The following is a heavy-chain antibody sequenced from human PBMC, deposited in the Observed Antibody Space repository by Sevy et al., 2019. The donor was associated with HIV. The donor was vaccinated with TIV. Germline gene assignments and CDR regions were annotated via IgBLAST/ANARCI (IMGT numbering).Heavy chain of an antibody. J-gene: IGHJ6*02. CDR1: GFTFSSYA. D-gene: IGHD3-16*01. V-gene: IGHV3-30*04. Sequence: GGSLRVSCAASGFTFSSYAMHWVRQAPGKGLEWVAVISYDGNNKYHADSVKDRFTISRDNSKNTLYLQMNSLRAEDTAVYYCARDGSSGGLFLKDYYYFGIDVWGQGTTVTVSS. CDR3: ARDGSSGGLFLKDYYYFGIDV. CDR2: ISYDGNNK.